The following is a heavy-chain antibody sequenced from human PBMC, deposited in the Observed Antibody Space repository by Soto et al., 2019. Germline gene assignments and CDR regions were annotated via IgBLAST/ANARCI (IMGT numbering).Heavy chain of an antibody. J-gene: IGHJ4*02. CDR3: AKDISGGYCSGGSCWLNLDY. D-gene: IGHD2-15*01. CDR1: GFTFDDYA. CDR2: ISWNSGSI. Sequence: GGSLRLSCAASGFTFDDYAMHWVRQAPGKGLEWVSGISWNSGSIGYADSVKGRFTISRDNAKNSLYLQMNSLRAEDTALYYCAKDISGGYCSGGSCWLNLDYWGQGTLVTVSS. V-gene: IGHV3-9*01.